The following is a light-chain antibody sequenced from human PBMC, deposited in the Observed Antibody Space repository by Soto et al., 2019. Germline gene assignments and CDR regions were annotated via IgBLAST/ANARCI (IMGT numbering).Light chain of an antibody. CDR1: TGAVTSGYY. CDR2: STS. Sequence: VVTQGPSLTVSPGGTVTLTCASSTGAVTSGYYPNWFQQKPGQAPRALSYSTSNKHSWTPARFSGSLLGGKAALTLSGVQPEDEAEYYCLIYYGGAQVFGGGTKLTVL. V-gene: IGLV7-43*01. CDR3: LIYYGGAQV. J-gene: IGLJ2*01.